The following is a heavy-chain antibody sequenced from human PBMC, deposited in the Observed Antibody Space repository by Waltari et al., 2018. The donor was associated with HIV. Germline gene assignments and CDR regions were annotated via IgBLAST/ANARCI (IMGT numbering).Heavy chain of an antibody. CDR1: GFIFAAFD. Sequence: EVLLVESGGGVVEPGGSLKLSCAASGFIFAAFDSHWFRQAAGKGLEWIGRIRSKADRYATGYSASVKGRFSISRDDSENKVFLQMNSLKADDSAVYYCTRRAALFRGVVDVDVWGQGTTVTVSS. CDR3: TRRAALFRGVVDVDV. V-gene: IGHV3-73*01. CDR2: IRSKADRYAT. J-gene: IGHJ6*02. D-gene: IGHD3-10*01.